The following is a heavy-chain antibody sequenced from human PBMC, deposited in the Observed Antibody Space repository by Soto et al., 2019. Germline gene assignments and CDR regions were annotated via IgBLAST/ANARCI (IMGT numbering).Heavy chain of an antibody. V-gene: IGHV4-34*01. CDR2: INHSGST. CDR1: GGSFSGYY. CDR3: ARWRRYSSSWYNDYGMDV. Sequence: SDTLSRTCAVYGGSFSGYYWSWVRQPPGKGLEWIGEINHSGSTNYNPSLKSRVTISVDTSKDQFSLKLSSVTAADTAVYYCARWRRYSSSWYNDYGMDVWGQGTTVT. J-gene: IGHJ6*02. D-gene: IGHD6-13*01.